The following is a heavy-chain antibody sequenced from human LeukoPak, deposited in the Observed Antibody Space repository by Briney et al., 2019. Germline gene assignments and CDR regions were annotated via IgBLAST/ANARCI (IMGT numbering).Heavy chain of an antibody. CDR3: VRNKTITAAGTYY. D-gene: IGHD6-13*01. CDR1: GGSISSSTYY. J-gene: IGHJ4*02. Sequence: SETLSLTCTVSGGSISSSTYYWGWIRQPPGKGLEWIGSLYNSASTHYNPSLKSRVTMAVDTSKNQFSLKLRSVTAADTAIYYCVRNKTITAAGTYYWGQGTLVTVSS. V-gene: IGHV4-39*01. CDR2: LYNSAST.